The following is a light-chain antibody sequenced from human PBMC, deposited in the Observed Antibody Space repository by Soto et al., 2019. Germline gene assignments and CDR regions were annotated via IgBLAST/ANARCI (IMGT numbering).Light chain of an antibody. CDR2: YDN. J-gene: IGLJ1*01. CDR1: NSNIGSNT. CDR3: AAWDDSLNGRV. V-gene: IGLV1-44*01. Sequence: VLTQPPSASGTPGQRVTISCSGSNSNIGSNTVNWYQQLPGTAPKLLIYYDNLRPSGVPDRISGSKSGTSASLAISGLQSDDEADYYCAAWDDSLNGRVFGTGTKLTGL.